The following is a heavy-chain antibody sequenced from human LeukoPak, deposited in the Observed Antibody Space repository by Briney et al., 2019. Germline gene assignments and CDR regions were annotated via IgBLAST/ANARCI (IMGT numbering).Heavy chain of an antibody. D-gene: IGHD5-12*01. CDR1: GGSISSSSYY. CDR3: ARHKDWWLRYFDY. CDR2: IYYSGST. V-gene: IGHV4-39*01. J-gene: IGHJ4*02. Sequence: SETLSLTCTVSGGSISSSSYYWGWIRQSPGKGLERIGSIYYSGSTYYNPSLKSRVTISVDTSKNQFSLKLSSVTAADTAVYYCARHKDWWLRYFDYWGQGTLVTVSS.